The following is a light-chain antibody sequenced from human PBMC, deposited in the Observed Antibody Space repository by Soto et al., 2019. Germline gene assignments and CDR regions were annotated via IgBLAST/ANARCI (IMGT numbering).Light chain of an antibody. CDR3: CSYAGGYTYL. CDR2: DVA. J-gene: IGLJ1*01. Sequence: QSVLTQPPSVSGAPGQRVTISCTGSSSNIGAGYDVHWYQQHPGRPPKLMIYDVARWPSGVPDRFSGSKSGNTASLTISGLQAEDEADYFCCSYAGGYTYLFGTGTKV. V-gene: IGLV1-40*01. CDR1: SSNIGAGYD.